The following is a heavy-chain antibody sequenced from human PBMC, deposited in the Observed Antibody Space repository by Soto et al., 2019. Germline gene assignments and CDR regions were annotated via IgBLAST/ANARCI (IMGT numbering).Heavy chain of an antibody. CDR1: GYTFTSYD. CDR2: MNPNSGNT. J-gene: IGHJ6*03. V-gene: IGHV1-8*01. Sequence: QVQLVQSGAEVKKPGASVKVSCKAYGYTFTSYDINWVRQATGQGLEWMGWMNPNSGNTGYAQKFQGRVTMTRNTSISTAYMELSSLRSEDTAVYYCARGRSGSEHYYYYYYMDVWGKGTTVTVSS. CDR3: ARGRSGSEHYYYYYYMDV. D-gene: IGHD3-10*01.